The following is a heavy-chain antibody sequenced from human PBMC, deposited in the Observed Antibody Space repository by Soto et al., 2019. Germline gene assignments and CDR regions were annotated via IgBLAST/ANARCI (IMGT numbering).Heavy chain of an antibody. Sequence: KPSETLSLTCTVYGGSFSGYYWSWIRQPPGKGLEWIGEINHSGSTNYNPSLKSRVTISVDTSKNQFSLKLSSVTAADTAVYYCARDRRPKPFDYWGQGTLVTVSS. CDR3: ARDRRPKPFDY. J-gene: IGHJ4*02. V-gene: IGHV4-34*01. CDR1: GGSFSGYY. CDR2: INHSGST.